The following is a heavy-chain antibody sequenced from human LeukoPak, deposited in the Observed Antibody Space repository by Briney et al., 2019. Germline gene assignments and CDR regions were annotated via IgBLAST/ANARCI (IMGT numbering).Heavy chain of an antibody. J-gene: IGHJ6*03. CDR2: IIPIFGTA. CDR1: GGTFSSYA. D-gene: IGHD3-10*01. CDR3: AREGTYYYGSGSYYRYYYYYMDV. Sequence: SVKVSCKASGGTFSSYAISWVRQAPGQGLEWMGGIIPIFGTANYAQKFQGRVTITADESTSTAYMELSSLRSEDTAVYYCAREGTYYYGSGSYYRYYYYYMDVWGKGTTVTISS. V-gene: IGHV1-69*13.